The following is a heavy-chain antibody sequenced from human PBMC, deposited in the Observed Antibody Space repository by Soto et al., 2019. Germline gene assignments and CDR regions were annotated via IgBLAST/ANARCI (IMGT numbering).Heavy chain of an antibody. CDR1: GFIFSSYS. D-gene: IGHD3-10*01. CDR2: ISSSSSFI. J-gene: IGHJ4*02. V-gene: IGHV3-21*01. Sequence: EVQLVESGGGLVKPGGSLRLSCAASGFIFSSYSLNWVRQAPGKGLEWVSSISSSSSFIYYADSVKGRFTISRDNTKKSLSLQVNSLRADATAVYFCASEGRYYGSGSYYNGDSLDYWGQGTLVTVSS. CDR3: ASEGRYYGSGSYYNGDSLDY.